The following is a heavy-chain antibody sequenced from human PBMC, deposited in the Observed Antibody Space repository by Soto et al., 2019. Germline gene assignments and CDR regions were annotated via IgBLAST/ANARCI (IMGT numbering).Heavy chain of an antibody. J-gene: IGHJ6*02. CDR2: IYDSGST. V-gene: IGHV4-4*02. CDR1: GGSISSNKW. D-gene: IGHD5-12*01. CDR3: PRDAHIVVGATSLAAMDG. Sequence: SETLSLTCAVYGGSISSNKWRRWVRQPPGKGLEWLGEIYDSGSTDYDPSLRSRFTISLAKSKNQLSLKLTPVTAPDTAGHYLPRDAHIVVGATSLAAMDGWRQGTTFTVSS.